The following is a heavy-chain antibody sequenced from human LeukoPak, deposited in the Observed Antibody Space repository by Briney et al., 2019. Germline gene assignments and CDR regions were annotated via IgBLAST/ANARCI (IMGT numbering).Heavy chain of an antibody. V-gene: IGHV3-53*01. Sequence: GGSLRLSCAASGFTVSSNYMSWVRQAPGKGLEWVSVIYSGGSTYYADSVKGRFTISRDNSKNTLYLQMNSLRAEDTAVYYCARADGGNSGHAFDIWGQGTMVTVSS. D-gene: IGHD4-23*01. J-gene: IGHJ3*02. CDR3: ARADGGNSGHAFDI. CDR1: GFTVSSNY. CDR2: IYSGGST.